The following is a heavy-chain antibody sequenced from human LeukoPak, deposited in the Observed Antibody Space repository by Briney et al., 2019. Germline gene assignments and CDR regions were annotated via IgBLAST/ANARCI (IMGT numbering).Heavy chain of an antibody. V-gene: IGHV1-18*01. CDR1: GYTFTSYG. CDR2: ISAYNGNT. J-gene: IGHJ4*02. Sequence: GASVKVSCKASGYTFTSYGTSWVRQAPGQGLEWMGWISAYNGNTNYAQKLQGRVTMTTDTSTSTAYMELRSLRSDDTAVYYCARDAHYDSSGYYSSWTTDYWGQGTLVTVSS. CDR3: ARDAHYDSSGYYSSWTTDY. D-gene: IGHD3-22*01.